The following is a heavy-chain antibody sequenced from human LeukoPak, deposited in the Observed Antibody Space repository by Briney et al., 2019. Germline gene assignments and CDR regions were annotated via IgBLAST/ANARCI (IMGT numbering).Heavy chain of an antibody. J-gene: IGHJ6*03. CDR3: ARAGLYYYYYMDV. Sequence: ASVKVSCRASGYTFSNYGISWVRQAPGQGLGWMGWISGYNGNKKYVQKLQGRVTMTTDTSTSTAYMELRSLRSDDTAVYYCARAGLYYYYYMDVWGKGTTVTVSS. CDR1: GYTFSNYG. CDR2: ISGYNGNK. V-gene: IGHV1-18*01.